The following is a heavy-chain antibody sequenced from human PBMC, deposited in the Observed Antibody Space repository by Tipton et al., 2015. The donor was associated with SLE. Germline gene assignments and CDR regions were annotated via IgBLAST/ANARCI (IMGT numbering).Heavy chain of an antibody. Sequence: TLSLTCSVSGGSISSSDWWSWVRQPPGKGLEWIGEFHHSGSTNYNPSLESRVTISVDKSKNQFSLKLSSVTAADTAVYYCARDGGILVAGRFDYWGQGTLVTVSS. CDR3: ARDGGILVAGRFDY. V-gene: IGHV4-4*02. CDR1: GGSISSSDW. D-gene: IGHD2-15*01. J-gene: IGHJ4*02. CDR2: FHHSGST.